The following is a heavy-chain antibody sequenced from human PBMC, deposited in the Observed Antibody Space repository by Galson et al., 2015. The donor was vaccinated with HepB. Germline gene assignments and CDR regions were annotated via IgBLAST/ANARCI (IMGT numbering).Heavy chain of an antibody. CDR2: ISYDGSNK. Sequence: SLRLSCAASGFTFGSYGIHWVRQAPGKGLEWVAVISYDGSNKYYADSVKGRFTISRDNSKNTLYLQMNSLRGEDTAVYYCAKDLLLGESSGSPDYWGQGTLVTV. V-gene: IGHV3-30*18. CDR1: GFTFGSYG. D-gene: IGHD1-26*01. J-gene: IGHJ4*02. CDR3: AKDLLLGESSGSPDY.